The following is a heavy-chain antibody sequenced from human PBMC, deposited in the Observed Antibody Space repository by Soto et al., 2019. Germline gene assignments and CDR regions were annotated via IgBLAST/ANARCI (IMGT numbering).Heavy chain of an antibody. CDR2: IYHSGST. CDR3: ARSPDSSGYYPRRYYYGMDV. CDR1: GGSISIGGYS. Sequence: PSDTLSLTCAVSGGSISIGGYSWSWIRQPPGKGLEWIGYIYHSGSTYYNPSLKSRVTISVDRSKNQFSLKLSSVTAADTAVYYCARSPDSSGYYPRRYYYGMDVWGQGTTVTVSS. D-gene: IGHD3-22*01. J-gene: IGHJ6*02. V-gene: IGHV4-30-2*01.